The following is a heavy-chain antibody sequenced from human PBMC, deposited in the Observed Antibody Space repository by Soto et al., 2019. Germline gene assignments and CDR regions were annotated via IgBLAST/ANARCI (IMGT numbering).Heavy chain of an antibody. CDR2: ISYDGSNK. CDR1: GFTFSSYG. D-gene: IGHD6-13*01. CDR3: AKDRRQQLLYYYYGMDV. Sequence: QVQLVESGGGVVQPGRSLRLSCAASGFTFSSYGMHWVRQAPGKWLEWVAVISYDGSNKYYADSVKGRFTISRDNSKNTLYLQMKSLRAEDTAVYYCAKDRRQQLLYYYYGMDVWGQGTTVTVSS. J-gene: IGHJ6*02. V-gene: IGHV3-30*18.